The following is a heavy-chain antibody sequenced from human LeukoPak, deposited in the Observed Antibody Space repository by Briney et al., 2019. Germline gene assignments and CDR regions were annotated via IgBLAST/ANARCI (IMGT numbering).Heavy chain of an antibody. Sequence: SVKVSCKASGGTFSSYAISWVRQAPGQGLEWMEGIIPIFGTANYAQKFQGRVTITADESTSTAYMELSSLRSEDTAVYYCARDLNWGNDAFDIWGQGTMVTVSS. V-gene: IGHV1-69*13. CDR2: IIPIFGTA. CDR1: GGTFSSYA. J-gene: IGHJ3*02. D-gene: IGHD7-27*01. CDR3: ARDLNWGNDAFDI.